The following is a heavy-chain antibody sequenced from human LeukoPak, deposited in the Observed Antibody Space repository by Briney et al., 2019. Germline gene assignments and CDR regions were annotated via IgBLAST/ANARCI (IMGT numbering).Heavy chain of an antibody. D-gene: IGHD1-1*01. CDR2: IYYSGST. CDR3: ASGDNDPLFDY. Sequence: TLSLTCTVSGGSISSGGYYWSWIRQHPGKGLEWIGSIYYSGSTNYNPSLQGRVTISQDTSRNQFSLKLSSVTAADTAVYYCASGDNDPLFDYWGQGTLVTVSS. CDR1: GGSISSGGYY. V-gene: IGHV4-31*03. J-gene: IGHJ4*02.